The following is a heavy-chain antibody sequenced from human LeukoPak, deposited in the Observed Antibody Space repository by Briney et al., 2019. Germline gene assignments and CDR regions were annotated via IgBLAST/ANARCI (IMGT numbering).Heavy chain of an antibody. CDR1: GFSFSSYG. V-gene: IGHV3-30*02. CDR2: IRYDGSHK. CDR3: ARVSGGGSSWHLDY. J-gene: IGHJ4*02. Sequence: GGSLRLSCAASGFSFSSYGMHWVRQAPGKGLEGVAFIRYDGSHKYYADSVKGRFTISRDNSKNTLYLQMNSLEAEDMAVYYCARVSGGGSSWHLDYWGQGTLVSVSS. D-gene: IGHD6-13*01.